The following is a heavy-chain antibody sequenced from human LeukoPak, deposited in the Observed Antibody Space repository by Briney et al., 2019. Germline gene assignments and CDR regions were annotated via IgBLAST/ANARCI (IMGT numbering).Heavy chain of an antibody. CDR1: GGSISSYY. CDR3: ARDMTRRYGDYFDY. J-gene: IGHJ4*02. CDR2: IYTSGST. V-gene: IGHV4-4*07. Sequence: SETLSLTCTVPGGSISSYYWSWIRQPAGKGLEWIGRIYTSGSTNYNPSLKSRVTMSVDTSKNQFSLKLSSVTAADTAVYYCARDMTRRYGDYFDYWGQGILVTVFS. D-gene: IGHD4-17*01.